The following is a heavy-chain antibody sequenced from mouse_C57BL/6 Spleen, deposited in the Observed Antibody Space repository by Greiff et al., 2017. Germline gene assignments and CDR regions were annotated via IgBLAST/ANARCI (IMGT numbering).Heavy chain of an antibody. CDR1: GYTFTSYW. CDR2: IDPSDSYT. V-gene: IGHV1-50*01. D-gene: IGHD1-1*02. Sequence: QVQLQQPGAELVKPGASVKLSCKASGYTFTSYWMQWVKQRPGQGLEWIGEIDPSDSYTNYNQKFKGKATLTVDTSSSTAYMQLSSLTSEDSAVYYCARAYGGNYFDYWRQGTTLTVSS. CDR3: ARAYGGNYFDY. J-gene: IGHJ2*01.